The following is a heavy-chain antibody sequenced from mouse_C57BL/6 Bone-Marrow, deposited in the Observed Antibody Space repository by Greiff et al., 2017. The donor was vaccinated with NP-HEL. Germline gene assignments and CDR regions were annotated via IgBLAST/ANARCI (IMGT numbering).Heavy chain of an antibody. V-gene: IGHV1-43*01. CDR1: GYSFTGYY. J-gene: IGHJ2*01. Sequence: VQLKESGPELVKPGASVKISCKASGYSFTGYYMHWVKQSSEKSLAWIGEINPSTGGTSYNQKFKGKATLTVDKSSSTAYMQLKSLTSEDSAVYYCARFYYDYEREYYFDYWGQGTTLTVSS. CDR3: ARFYYDYEREYYFDY. D-gene: IGHD2-4*01. CDR2: INPSTGGT.